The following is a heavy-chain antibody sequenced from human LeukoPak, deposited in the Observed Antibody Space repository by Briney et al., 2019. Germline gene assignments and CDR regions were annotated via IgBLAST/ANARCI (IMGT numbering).Heavy chain of an antibody. CDR1: GFTFSSYA. Sequence: QPGGSLRLSCAASGFTFSSYAMSWVRQAPGKGLEWVSAISGSGGSTYYADSVKGRFTISRDNSKNTLYLQMNSLRAEDTAVYYCAKTGLIAAAGTWWFDPWGQGILVTVSS. V-gene: IGHV3-23*01. CDR2: ISGSGGST. J-gene: IGHJ5*02. D-gene: IGHD6-13*01. CDR3: AKTGLIAAAGTWWFDP.